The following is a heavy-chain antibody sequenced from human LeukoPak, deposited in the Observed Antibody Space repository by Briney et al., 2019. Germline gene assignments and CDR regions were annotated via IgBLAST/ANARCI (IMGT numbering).Heavy chain of an antibody. D-gene: IGHD2-2*01. CDR3: ARWPRFEVVPAGEGT. V-gene: IGHV1-69*05. J-gene: IGHJ5*02. CDR1: GGTFTIYA. CDR2: IIPIFGTA. Sequence: SVTVSCKASGGTFTIYAISWVRQAPGQGLEWMGGIIPIFGTANYAQKFQGRVTITTDESTSTAYMELSSLRSEDTAVYYCARWPRFEVVPAGEGTWGQGTLVTVSS.